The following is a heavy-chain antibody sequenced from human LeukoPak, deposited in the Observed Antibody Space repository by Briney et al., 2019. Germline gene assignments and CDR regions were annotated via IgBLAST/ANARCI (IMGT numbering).Heavy chain of an antibody. CDR1: GGSISSYY. CDR2: IYYSGST. J-gene: IGHJ4*02. V-gene: IGHV4-59*08. CDR3: ARRAPYSYEWSTLDY. D-gene: IGHD5-18*01. Sequence: PSETLSLTCTVSGGSISSYYWSWIRQPPGKGLEWIGYIYYSGSTNYNPSLKSRVAISVDTSKNQFSLKLSSVTAADTAVYYCARRAPYSYEWSTLDYWGQGTLVTVSS.